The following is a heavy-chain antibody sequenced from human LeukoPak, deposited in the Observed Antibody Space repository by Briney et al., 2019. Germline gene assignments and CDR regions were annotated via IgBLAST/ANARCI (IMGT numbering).Heavy chain of an antibody. D-gene: IGHD3-22*01. CDR1: GGSFSGYY. V-gene: IGHV4-34*01. Sequence: SETLSLTCAVYGGSFSGYYWSWIRQPPGKGLEWIGTIYYSGSTYYNPSLKTRVTISVDTSKNQFSLKLSSVTAADTAIYYCARGGYDYTDPSDSWGQGTLVIVSS. J-gene: IGHJ4*02. CDR3: ARGGYDYTDPSDS. CDR2: IYYSGST.